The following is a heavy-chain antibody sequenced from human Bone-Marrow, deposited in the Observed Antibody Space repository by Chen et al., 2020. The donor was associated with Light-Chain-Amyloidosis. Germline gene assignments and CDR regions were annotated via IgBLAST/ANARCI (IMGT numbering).Heavy chain of an antibody. CDR1: GYTFPNYW. Sequence: EVQLEQSGPEVKKPGESLKISCKGSGYTFPNYWIGWVRQMPGKGLEWMGVIYPENSDARYSQSLEGQITISADKSITTAYLHWRSLKAADTAMDYCARRGDGYNFDYWGQGTLVTVYS. D-gene: IGHD5-12*01. J-gene: IGHJ4*02. CDR2: IYPENSDA. V-gene: IGHV5-51*01. CDR3: ARRGDGYNFDY.